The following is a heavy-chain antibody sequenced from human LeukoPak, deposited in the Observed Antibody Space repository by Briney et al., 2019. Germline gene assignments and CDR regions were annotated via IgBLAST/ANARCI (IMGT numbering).Heavy chain of an antibody. CDR3: ARASPRVYSYGQRKYYFDY. CDR2: IYTSGST. V-gene: IGHV4-4*07. D-gene: IGHD5-18*01. J-gene: IGHJ4*02. CDR1: GGSISSYY. Sequence: PSDTLSLTCTVSGGSISSYYRSWIRQPAGKGLEGIGRIYTSGSTNYNPSLKSRVTMSVDTSKNQFSLKLSSVTAADTAVYYCARASPRVYSYGQRKYYFDYWGQGTLVTVSS.